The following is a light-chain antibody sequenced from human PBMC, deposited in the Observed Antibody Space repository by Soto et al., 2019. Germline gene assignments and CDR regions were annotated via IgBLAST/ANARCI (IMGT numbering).Light chain of an antibody. CDR1: SSDVGGYRY. J-gene: IGLJ1*01. CDR3: SSYTTANSYV. Sequence: QSALTQPASVSGSPGQSITISRTGTSSDVGGYRYVSWYQQHPGKAPKLMIYEVNYRPSGVSHRFSASKSGNTASLTISGLQDEDEADYYCSSYTTANSYVFGTGTKVTVL. V-gene: IGLV2-14*01. CDR2: EVN.